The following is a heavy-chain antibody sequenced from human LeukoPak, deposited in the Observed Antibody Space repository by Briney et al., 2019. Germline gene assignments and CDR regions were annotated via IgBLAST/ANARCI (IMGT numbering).Heavy chain of an antibody. V-gene: IGHV4-38-2*01. CDR2: IYHSGST. CDR3: ASATSLVYYGMDV. D-gene: IGHD6-13*01. J-gene: IGHJ6*04. Sequence: PETLSLTCAVSGYSISSGYYWGWIRQPPGKGLEWIGSIYHSGSTYYNPSLKSRVTISVDTSKNQFSLKLSSVTAADTAVYYCASATSLVYYGMDVWGKGTTVTVSS. CDR1: GYSISSGYY.